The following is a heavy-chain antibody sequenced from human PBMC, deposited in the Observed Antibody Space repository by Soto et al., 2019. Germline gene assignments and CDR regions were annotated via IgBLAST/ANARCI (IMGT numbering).Heavy chain of an antibody. D-gene: IGHD3-16*02. CDR3: AKGPRYDYIWGSYRSSTYFDY. J-gene: IGHJ4*02. V-gene: IGHV3-23*01. CDR1: GFTFSSYA. CDR2: ISGSGGSK. Sequence: PGGSLRLSCAASGFTFSSYAMSWVRQAPGKGQEWVSAISGSGGSKYYADSVKGRFTISRDNSKNTLYLQMNSLRAEDTAVYYCAKGPRYDYIWGSYRSSTYFDYWGQGTLVTVSS.